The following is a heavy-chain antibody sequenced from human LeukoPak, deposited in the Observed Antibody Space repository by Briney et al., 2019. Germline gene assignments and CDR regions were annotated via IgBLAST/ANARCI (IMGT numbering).Heavy chain of an antibody. CDR3: ARDSSNDFWSGYNWFDP. V-gene: IGHV3-64*01. Sequence: NGGSTYYANSVKGRFTISRDNSKNTLYLQMGSLRAEDMAVYYCARDSSNDFWSGYNWFDPWGQGTLVTVSS. D-gene: IGHD3-3*01. CDR2: NGGST. J-gene: IGHJ5*02.